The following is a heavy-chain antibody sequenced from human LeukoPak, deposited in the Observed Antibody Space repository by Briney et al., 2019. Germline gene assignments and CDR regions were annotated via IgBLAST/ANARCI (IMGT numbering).Heavy chain of an antibody. Sequence: SETLSLTCTISGGSISSSDYYWGWIRQPPGKGLEWIGSMYYSGSTNYNPSLKSRVTVSVDTSKNQFSLKLTSVTAADTAVYYCARLRERSVLTGDLFDYWGQGTLVTVSS. V-gene: IGHV4-39*01. D-gene: IGHD7-27*01. J-gene: IGHJ4*02. CDR3: ARLRERSVLTGDLFDY. CDR1: GGSISSSDYY. CDR2: MYYSGST.